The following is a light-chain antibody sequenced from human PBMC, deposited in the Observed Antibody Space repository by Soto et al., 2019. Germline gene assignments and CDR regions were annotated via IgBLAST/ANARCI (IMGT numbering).Light chain of an antibody. V-gene: IGLV2-14*03. CDR2: DVS. CDR1: SSDVGGYNY. J-gene: IGLJ1*01. CDR3: SSYRTSNTRQIV. Sequence: QSVLTQPASVSGSPGQSITISCTGTSSDVGGYNYVSWYQHRPGKAPKLMIYDVSNRPSGVSNRFSGSKSGNTASLSISGLQPEDEADYYCSSYRTSNTRQIVCGTGTKVT.